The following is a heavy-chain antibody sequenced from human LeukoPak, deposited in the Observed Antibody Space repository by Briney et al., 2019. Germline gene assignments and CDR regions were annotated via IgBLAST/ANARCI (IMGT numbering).Heavy chain of an antibody. D-gene: IGHD6-19*01. CDR1: GGTFSSYA. J-gene: IGHJ4*02. V-gene: IGHV1-3*01. CDR2: INAGNGNT. Sequence: GASVKVSCKASGGTFSSYAISWVRQAPGQGLEWMGWINAGNGNTKYSQKFQGRVTITRDTSASTAYMELSSLRSEDTAVYYCARDRPASGWYFDYWGQGTLVTVSS. CDR3: ARDRPASGWYFDY.